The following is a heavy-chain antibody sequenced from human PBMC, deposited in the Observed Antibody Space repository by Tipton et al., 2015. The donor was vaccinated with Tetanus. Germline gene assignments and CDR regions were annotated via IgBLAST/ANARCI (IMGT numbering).Heavy chain of an antibody. V-gene: IGHV4-4*07. Sequence: GLVKPSETLSLTCTVSRGPISSYYWSWIRQPAGKGLEWVGHISNGNTDYSTSLKSRVTPSVDLSKNQFSLQLRAVTAADTAVYYCARDRGVRGGYYYYHGMDVWGQGTTVTVSS. D-gene: IGHD3-10*01. CDR3: ARDRGVRGGYYYYHGMDV. CDR2: ISNGNT. CDR1: RGPISSYY. J-gene: IGHJ6*02.